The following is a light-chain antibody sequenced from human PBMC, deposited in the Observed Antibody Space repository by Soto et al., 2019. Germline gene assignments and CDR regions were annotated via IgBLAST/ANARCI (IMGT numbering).Light chain of an antibody. V-gene: IGLV2-8*01. CDR1: SSDVGGYNF. CDR2: EVS. J-gene: IGLJ2*01. CDR3: SSYAGSNIVV. Sequence: QSALTQPPSASGSPGQSVTISCIGTSSDVGGYNFVSWYQQHPGKAPKLMIYEVSERPSGVPDRFSGSKSGNTASLTVSGLQAEDEADYYCSSYAGSNIVVFGGGTKLTVL.